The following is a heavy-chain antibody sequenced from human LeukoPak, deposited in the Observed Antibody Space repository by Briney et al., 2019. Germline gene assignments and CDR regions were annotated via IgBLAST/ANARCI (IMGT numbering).Heavy chain of an antibody. CDR1: GFTCSDHY. J-gene: IGHJ6*02. CDR2: SRNKANSYTT. D-gene: IGHD2-2*01. CDR3: ARGARGVVVRGPNYYGMDV. Sequence: GGSLRLSCAASGFTCSDHYMDWVRQAPGKGLEWVGRSRNKANSYTTEYAASVKGRFTISRDEPNNSLYFQMNSLKTEDTAVYYCARGARGVVVRGPNYYGMDVWGQGTTVTVSS. V-gene: IGHV3-72*01.